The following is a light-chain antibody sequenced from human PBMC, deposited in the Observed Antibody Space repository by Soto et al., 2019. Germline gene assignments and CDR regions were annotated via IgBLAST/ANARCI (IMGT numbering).Light chain of an antibody. CDR3: WSYRLFPPYV. Sequence: QPVLTQPASVSGSPGQSITISFAGTSSDVGKYDLVSWYQQHPGKAPKLIIYEVTKRPSGVSNRFSGSKSGNAASLTISGLQTEVEAVHRSWSYRLFPPYVF. CDR2: EVT. CDR1: SSDVGKYDL. V-gene: IGLV2-23*02. J-gene: IGLJ1*01.